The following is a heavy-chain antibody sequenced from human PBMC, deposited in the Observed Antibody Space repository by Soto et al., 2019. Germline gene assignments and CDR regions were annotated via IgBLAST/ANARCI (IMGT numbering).Heavy chain of an antibody. CDR1: XFIFSNYV. CDR2: ISDSGGTS. Sequence: GGXXXXXXXXRXXXAAXXFIFSNYVMSWVRQAPGKXLEWVSSISDSGGTSYYADSVKGRFTXXXXXXXXXXXXXXXXXRAEDTAIYYCAKRPRALLTFDYWGQGTLVTVSS. D-gene: IGHD3-10*01. V-gene: IGHV3-23*01. CDR3: AKRPRALLTFDY. J-gene: IGHJ4*02.